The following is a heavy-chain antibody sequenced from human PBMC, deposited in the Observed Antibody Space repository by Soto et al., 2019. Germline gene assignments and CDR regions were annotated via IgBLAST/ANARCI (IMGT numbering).Heavy chain of an antibody. CDR3: ARDGEGF. J-gene: IGHJ4*02. D-gene: IGHD2-21*01. V-gene: IGHV3-74*01. CDR1: GFNFRSNW. CDR2: INTDGSIT. Sequence: PGGSLRLSCAASGFNFRSNWRHWVRRAPGRGLVWVSRINTDGSITDYVDSVKGRFTISRDNAEKMLYLQMNNLRVEDTAVYYCARDGEGFWGQGTLVTVSS.